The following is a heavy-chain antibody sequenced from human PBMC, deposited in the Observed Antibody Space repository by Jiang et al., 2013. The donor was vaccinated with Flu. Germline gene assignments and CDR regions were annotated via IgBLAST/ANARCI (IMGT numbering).Heavy chain of an antibody. V-gene: IGHV2-70*11. CDR2: IDWDDDK. CDR1: GFSLSSSKMS. CDR3: ARMNYVDFTFDY. J-gene: IGHJ4*02. Sequence: KPTQTLTLTCSFSGFSLSSSKMSVSWIRQPPGEALEWLARIDWDDDKYYSPSLTTRLTVSKDTSKNQVVLTMTNMDPVDTATYYCARMNYVDFTFDYWGQGILVIVSS. D-gene: IGHD4-17*01.